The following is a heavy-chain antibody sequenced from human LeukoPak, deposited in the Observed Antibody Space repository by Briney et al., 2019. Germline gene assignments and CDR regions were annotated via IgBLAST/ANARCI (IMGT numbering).Heavy chain of an antibody. Sequence: TGGSLRLSCAASGFTFDDYGMSWVRQAPGKGLEWVSGINWNGGSTGYADSVKGRFTISRDNAKNSLYLQMNSLRAEDTALYYCARDFLPTGSTCGGDCYSYDAFDIWGQGTMVTVSS. D-gene: IGHD2-21*01. J-gene: IGHJ3*02. CDR3: ARDFLPTGSTCGGDCYSYDAFDI. V-gene: IGHV3-20*04. CDR1: GFTFDDYG. CDR2: INWNGGST.